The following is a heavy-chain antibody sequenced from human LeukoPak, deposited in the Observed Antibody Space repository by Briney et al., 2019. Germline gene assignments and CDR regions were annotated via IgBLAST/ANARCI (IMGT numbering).Heavy chain of an antibody. Sequence: GGSLRLSCAASGFTFSSYAMSWVRQAPGKGLEWVSYISSSSSTIYYADSVKGRFTISRDNAKNSLYLQMNSPRAEDTAVYYCARVNRGVITSYYYYYGMDVWGQGTTVTVSS. CDR1: GFTFSSYA. D-gene: IGHD3-10*01. J-gene: IGHJ6*02. V-gene: IGHV3-48*01. CDR2: ISSSSSTI. CDR3: ARVNRGVITSYYYYYGMDV.